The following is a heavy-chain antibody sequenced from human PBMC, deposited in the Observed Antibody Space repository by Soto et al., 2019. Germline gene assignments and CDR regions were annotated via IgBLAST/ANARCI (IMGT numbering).Heavy chain of an antibody. CDR2: IYYIGST. V-gene: IGHV4-59*01. CDR3: ARGDYDSSGYYKPYYNYGTDV. J-gene: IGHJ6*02. CDR1: GGSISSFY. Sequence: SETLSLTCTVSGGSISSFYWTWIRQPPGKGLEWIGDIYYIGSTNYNPSLKSRVTMSVDTSKNQFSLRLSSLTAADTAVYYCARGDYDSSGYYKPYYNYGTDVWGQGTTVTVSS. D-gene: IGHD3-22*01.